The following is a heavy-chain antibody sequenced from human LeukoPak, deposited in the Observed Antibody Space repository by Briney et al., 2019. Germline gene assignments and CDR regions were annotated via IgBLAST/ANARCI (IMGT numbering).Heavy chain of an antibody. D-gene: IGHD2-21*01. Sequence: PSETLSLTCSVSGSYINNYYWGWIRQPPGKGLEWIGEINHSGSTNYNPSLKSRVTISVDTSKNQFSLKLSSVTAADTAVYYCARVTRRMLLIYWFDPWGQGTLVTVSS. V-gene: IGHV4-34*01. CDR2: INHSGST. J-gene: IGHJ5*02. CDR3: ARVTRRMLLIYWFDP. CDR1: GSYINNYY.